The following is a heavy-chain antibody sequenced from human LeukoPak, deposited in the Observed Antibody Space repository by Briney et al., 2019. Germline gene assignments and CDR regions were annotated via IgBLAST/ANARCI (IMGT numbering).Heavy chain of an antibody. CDR1: GYTFTSYD. CDR3: ARVRAASSGWYVWATDFDY. V-gene: IGHV1-8*01. J-gene: IGHJ4*02. CDR2: MNPNSGNT. D-gene: IGHD6-19*01. Sequence: ASVKVSCKASGYTFTSYDINWVRQATGQGLEWMGWMNPNSGNTGYAQKFQGRVTMTRNTSISTAYMELSSLRSEDTAVYYCARVRAASSGWYVWATDFDYWGQGTLVTVSS.